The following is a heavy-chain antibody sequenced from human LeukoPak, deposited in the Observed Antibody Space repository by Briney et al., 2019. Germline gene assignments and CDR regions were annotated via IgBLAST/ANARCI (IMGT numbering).Heavy chain of an antibody. V-gene: IGHV3-23*01. D-gene: IGHD6-19*01. CDR2: ISGSGGST. J-gene: IGHJ4*02. CDR1: GFTFSSYA. CDR3: AKEAVAGDYFDY. Sequence: GGSLRLSCAASGFTFSSYAMSWVRQAPGKGLEWVSAISGSGGSTYYADSVKGRFTIARDNSKNTLRLQMNSLRDEDTAVYYCAKEAVAGDYFDYWGQGTLVTVSS.